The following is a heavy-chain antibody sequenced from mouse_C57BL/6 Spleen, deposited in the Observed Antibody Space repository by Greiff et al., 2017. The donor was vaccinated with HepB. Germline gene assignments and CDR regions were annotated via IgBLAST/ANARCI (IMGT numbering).Heavy chain of an antibody. J-gene: IGHJ2*01. CDR2: IDPANGNT. Sequence: VQLQQSVAELVRPGASVKLSCTASGFNIKNTYMHWVKQRPEQGLEWIGRIDPANGNTKYAPKFKGKATLTADKSSSTAYMELRSLTSEDSAVYFCAREAYDYDDYWGQGTTLTVSS. V-gene: IGHV14-3*01. CDR1: GFNIKNTY. CDR3: AREAYDYDDY. D-gene: IGHD2-4*01.